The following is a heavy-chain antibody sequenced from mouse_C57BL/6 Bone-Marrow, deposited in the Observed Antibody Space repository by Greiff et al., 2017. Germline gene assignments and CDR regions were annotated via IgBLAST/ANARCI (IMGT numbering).Heavy chain of an antibody. V-gene: IGHV8-8*01. CDR1: GFSLSTFGMG. CDR2: IWWDDDK. Sequence: QVQLKESGPGILQPSQTLSLTCSFSGFSLSTFGMGVGWIRQPSGKGLEWLAHIWWDDDKYYNPALKSRLTISKDTSKNQVFLKIANVDTADTATYYCARILLLVLYYAMDYWGQGTSVTVSS. J-gene: IGHJ4*01. D-gene: IGHD2-1*01. CDR3: ARILLLVLYYAMDY.